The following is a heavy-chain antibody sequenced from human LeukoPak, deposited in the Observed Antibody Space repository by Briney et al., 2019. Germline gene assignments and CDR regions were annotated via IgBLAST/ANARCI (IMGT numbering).Heavy chain of an antibody. J-gene: IGHJ3*02. CDR3: ARVPLSQPNDAFDI. V-gene: IGHV1-8*01. CDR2: MNPNSGNT. CDR1: GYTFTSYD. D-gene: IGHD6-13*01. Sequence: ASVKVSCKASGYTFTSYDINWVRQATGQGLEWMGWMNPNSGNTGYAQKFQGRVTMTRNTSISTVYMELSSLRSEDTAVYYCARVPLSQPNDAFDIWGQGTMVTVSS.